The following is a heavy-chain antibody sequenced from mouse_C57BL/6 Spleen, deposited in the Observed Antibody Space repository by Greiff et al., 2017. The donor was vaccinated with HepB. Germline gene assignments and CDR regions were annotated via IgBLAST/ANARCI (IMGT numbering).Heavy chain of an antibody. CDR3: ARPAQVLFAY. CDR2: IDPSDSYT. J-gene: IGHJ3*01. D-gene: IGHD3-2*02. V-gene: IGHV1-50*01. CDR1: GYTFTSYW. Sequence: QVQLKQPGAELVKPGASVKLSCKASGYTFTSYWMQWVKQRPGQGLEWIGEIDPSDSYTNYNQKFKGKATLTVDTSSSTAYMQLSSLTSEDSAVYYCARPAQVLFAYWGQGTLVTVSA.